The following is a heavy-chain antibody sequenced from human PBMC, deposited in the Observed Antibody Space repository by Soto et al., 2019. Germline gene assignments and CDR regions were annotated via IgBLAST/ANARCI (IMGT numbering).Heavy chain of an antibody. Sequence: EVQLVESGGGLVKPGGSLRLSCAASGFTFSNAWMNWVRQAPGKGLEWVGRIKSKIDGGTTDYAAPVKGRFTISRDDSNNTLYLQMNSLKTEDTAVYYCTTALGHPYYVFWSGHDLALGYWGQGTLVTVSS. CDR3: TTALGHPYYVFWSGHDLALGY. D-gene: IGHD3-3*01. J-gene: IGHJ4*02. CDR1: GFTFSNAW. CDR2: IKSKIDGGTT. V-gene: IGHV3-15*07.